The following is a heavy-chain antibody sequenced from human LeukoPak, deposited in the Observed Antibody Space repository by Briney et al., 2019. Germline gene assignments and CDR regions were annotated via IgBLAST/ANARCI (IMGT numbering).Heavy chain of an antibody. CDR2: IYSDST. CDR1: GFTVSSNS. CDR3: ARRAGAYSHPYDY. Sequence: PGGSLRLSCAASGFTVSSNSMSWVRQAPGKGLEWVSFIYSDSTHYSDSVKGRFTISRDNSKNTLYLQMSSLRAEDTAVYYCARRAGAYSHPYDYWGQGTLVTVSS. J-gene: IGHJ4*02. V-gene: IGHV3-53*01. D-gene: IGHD4/OR15-4a*01.